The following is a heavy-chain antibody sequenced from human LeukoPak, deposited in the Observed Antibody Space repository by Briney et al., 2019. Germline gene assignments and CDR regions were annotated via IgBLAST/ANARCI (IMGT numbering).Heavy chain of an antibody. CDR1: GFTFSSYA. D-gene: IGHD3-10*01. Sequence: PGGSLRLSCAASGFTFSSYAMHWVRQAPGKGLEWVALISHDESTKHYADSVKGRFTISRDNSKNTLYLQMNNLRVEDTAVYYCAKDRIVISFGDVSKHWGQGTLVTVSS. V-gene: IGHV3-30*04. CDR3: AKDRIVISFGDVSKH. J-gene: IGHJ1*01. CDR2: ISHDESTK.